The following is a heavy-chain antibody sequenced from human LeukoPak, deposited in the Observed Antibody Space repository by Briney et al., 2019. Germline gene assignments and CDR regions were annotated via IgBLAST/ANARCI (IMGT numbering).Heavy chain of an antibody. CDR2: ISSSSSTI. J-gene: IGHJ2*01. CDR3: ARTMTYGGDWYFDL. Sequence: PGGSLRLSCAASGFTFSNYNMNWVRQAPGKGLEWVSYISSSSSTIYYADSVKGRFTISRDNAKSSLYLQMNSLRAEDTAVYYCARTMTYGGDWYFDLWGRGTLVTVSS. V-gene: IGHV3-48*01. CDR1: GFTFSNYN. D-gene: IGHD4-23*01.